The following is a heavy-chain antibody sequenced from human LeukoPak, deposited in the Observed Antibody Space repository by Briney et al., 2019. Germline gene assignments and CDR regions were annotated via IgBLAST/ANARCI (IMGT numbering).Heavy chain of an antibody. CDR2: IYSGGST. D-gene: IGHD1-26*01. Sequence: GGSLRLSCAASGFIFSNYWMTWVRQAPGKGLEWVSIIYSGGSTSYADSVKGRFTISRDNSKNTLYLQMNSLRAEDTAVYYCARDVVGATYFDWGQGTLVTVSS. J-gene: IGHJ4*02. V-gene: IGHV3-53*01. CDR3: ARDVVGATYFD. CDR1: GFIFSNYW.